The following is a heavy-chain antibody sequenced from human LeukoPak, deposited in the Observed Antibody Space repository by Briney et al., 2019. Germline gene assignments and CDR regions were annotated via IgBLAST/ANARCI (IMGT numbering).Heavy chain of an antibody. CDR1: GYSFNSVG. CDR2: IDTNTGNP. Sequence: ASVMVSCKASGYSFNSVGMNWVRQAPGQGLEWMGWIDTNTGNPTYAQGFRGRFVFSFDTSVSTAYLQIYSLEPEDTAVYFCARGRSSPGIDYWGLGTQVTVSS. V-gene: IGHV7-4-1*01. CDR3: ARGRSSPGIDY. D-gene: IGHD1-26*01. J-gene: IGHJ4*02.